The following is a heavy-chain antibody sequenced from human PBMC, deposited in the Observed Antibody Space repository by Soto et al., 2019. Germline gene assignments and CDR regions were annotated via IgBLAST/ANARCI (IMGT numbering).Heavy chain of an antibody. D-gene: IGHD3-9*01. CDR2: IYHTGKT. CDR1: GGSISNYF. V-gene: IGHV4-59*01. J-gene: IGHJ4*02. CDR3: ARAPYYDLLTGMRWSYYFDS. Sequence: SETLSLTCTVSGGSISNYFGSWLRQPPGKGLEWIGYIYHTGKTNYSPSLRTRITISSDTSKNQFSLKVDSVTAADTAVYYCARAPYYDLLTGMRWSYYFDSWGQGIQVTVSS.